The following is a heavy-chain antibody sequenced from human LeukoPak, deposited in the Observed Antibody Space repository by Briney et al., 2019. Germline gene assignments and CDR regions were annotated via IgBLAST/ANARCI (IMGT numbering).Heavy chain of an antibody. V-gene: IGHV3-74*01. CDR1: GFTLSSYW. CDR2: INSDGSTT. D-gene: IGHD3-3*01. Sequence: GGSLRLSCAASGFTLSSYWMHWVRQTTGKGLVWVSRINSDGSTTSYADSVKGRFTISRDTAKNTLYLQMNSLRAEDTAVYYCARESRSNYGFWSAYHFDYWGQGTLVTVSS. CDR3: ARESRSNYGFWSAYHFDY. J-gene: IGHJ4*02.